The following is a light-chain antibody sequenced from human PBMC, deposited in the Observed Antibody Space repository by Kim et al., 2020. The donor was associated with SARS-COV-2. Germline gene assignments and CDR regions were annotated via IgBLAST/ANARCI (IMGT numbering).Light chain of an antibody. V-gene: IGLV2-11*01. CDR3: CSYAGGYSHVL. CDR1: SSDVGGYNY. J-gene: IGLJ2*01. CDR2: DVN. Sequence: QSALTQPRSVSGSPGQSVTISCTGTSSDVGGYNYVSWYQKHPGKAPKLIIYDVNDRPSGVPDRFSGSKTGNTASLTISGLQAEDEADYYCCSYAGGYSHVLFGGGTKVTVL.